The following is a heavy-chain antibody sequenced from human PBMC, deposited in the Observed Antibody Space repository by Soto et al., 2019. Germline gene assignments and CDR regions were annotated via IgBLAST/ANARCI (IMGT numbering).Heavy chain of an antibody. V-gene: IGHV4-38-2*01. CDR3: TRGGARGLPYS. CDR1: GYSIRRVYN. J-gene: IGHJ4*02. CDR2: TFHSGTT. D-gene: IGHD3-10*01. Sequence: SETLSLTCAVSGYSIRRVYNXXXIRQPPGKGLEWIASTFHSGTTFYNPSLRSRVTISVDTSRNEFSLNLSSVTAADTAVYFCTRGGARGLPYSWGQGTLVTVSS.